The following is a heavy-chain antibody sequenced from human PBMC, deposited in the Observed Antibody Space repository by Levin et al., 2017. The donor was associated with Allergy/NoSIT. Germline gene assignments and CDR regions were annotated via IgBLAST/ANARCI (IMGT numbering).Heavy chain of an antibody. CDR3: YGSGSYYTNYYYGMDV. CDR2: IYYSGST. Sequence: PSETLSLTCTVSGGSISSGGYYWSWIRQHPGKGLEWIGYIYYSGSTYYNPSLKSRVTISVDTSKNQFSLKLSSVTAADTAVYYCYGSGSYYTNYYYGMDVWGQGTTVTVSS. D-gene: IGHD3-10*01. CDR1: GGSISSGGYY. V-gene: IGHV4-31*03. J-gene: IGHJ6*02.